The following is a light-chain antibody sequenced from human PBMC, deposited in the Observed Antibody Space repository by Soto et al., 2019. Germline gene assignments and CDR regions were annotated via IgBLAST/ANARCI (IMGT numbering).Light chain of an antibody. V-gene: IGLV2-8*01. J-gene: IGLJ1*01. CDR1: SSDVGRYNY. Sequence: QSALTQPPSASGSPGQSVTISCTGTSSDVGRYNYISWYQQRPGKAPKLIIYEVSKRPSGVPDRLSGFKYGNTASLTVSGLQAEDAADYYCSSYARNSRYVFANGTNDT. CDR2: EVS. CDR3: SSYARNSRYV.